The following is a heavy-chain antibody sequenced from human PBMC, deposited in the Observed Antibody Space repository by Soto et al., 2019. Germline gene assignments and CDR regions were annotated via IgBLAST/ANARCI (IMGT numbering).Heavy chain of an antibody. V-gene: IGHV4-30-4*01. D-gene: IGHD2-8*01. J-gene: IGHJ4*02. Sequence: QVQLQESGPGLVKPSQTLSLTCTVSGDSISSADYYWSWIRQPPGQGLEWIGYVYHSGSTYYNPSLKSRVTLTNETSKTNSPLNVSSVTPADSAVFYFTRKLYPPLFDYWGQGTLVTVSS. CDR2: VYHSGST. CDR1: GDSISSADYY. CDR3: TRKLYPPLFDY.